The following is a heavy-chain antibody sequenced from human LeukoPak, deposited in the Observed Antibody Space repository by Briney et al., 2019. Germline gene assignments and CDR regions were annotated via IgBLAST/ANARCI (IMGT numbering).Heavy chain of an antibody. CDR1: GGSISSYY. V-gene: IGHV4-59*08. CDR2: IYYRGST. J-gene: IGHJ4*01. D-gene: IGHD6-13*01. Sequence: SETLSLTCTVSGGSISSYYWSWIRQPPGKGLEWIGYIYYRGSTNYNPSLKSRVTISVDTPKNQFSLKLSFVTAAETAVYYCARHGAAAGRIFDYWGHGTLVTASS. CDR3: ARHGAAAGRIFDY.